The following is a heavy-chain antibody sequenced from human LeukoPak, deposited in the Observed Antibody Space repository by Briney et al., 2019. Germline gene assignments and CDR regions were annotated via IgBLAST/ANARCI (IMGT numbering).Heavy chain of an antibody. CDR2: ISGSGGST. V-gene: IGHV3-23*01. D-gene: IGHD3-16*01. CDR3: AKEVYDYVWGSPGFDY. J-gene: IGHJ4*02. Sequence: GGSLRLSCAASGFTFSSYAMSWVRQAPGKGLEWVLAISGSGGSTYYADSVKGRFTISRDNSKNTLYLQMNSLRAEDTAVYYCAKEVYDYVWGSPGFDYWGQGTLVTVSS. CDR1: GFTFSSYA.